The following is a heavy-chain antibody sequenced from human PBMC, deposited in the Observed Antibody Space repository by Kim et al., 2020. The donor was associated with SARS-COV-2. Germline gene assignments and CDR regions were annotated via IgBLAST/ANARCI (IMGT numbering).Heavy chain of an antibody. J-gene: IGHJ4*02. Sequence: YADAVKGRFTISRDNSKNTLYLQMNSLRAEDTAVYYCAKDLVVYYDSSENWGQGTLVTVSS. V-gene: IGHV3-23*01. CDR3: AKDLVVYYDSSEN. D-gene: IGHD3-22*01.